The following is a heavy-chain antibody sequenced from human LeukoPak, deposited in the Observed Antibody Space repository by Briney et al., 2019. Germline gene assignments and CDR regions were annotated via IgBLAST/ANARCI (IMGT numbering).Heavy chain of an antibody. J-gene: IGHJ3*02. Sequence: SETLSLTCTVSGGSISSYYWSWIRQPPGKGLKWIGYISYSGSTDYNPSLKSRVTISLDTSKNQFSLRLSSVTAADTAVYYCARETRLHSGSYSNDAFDIWGQGTVVTASS. CDR1: GGSISSYY. CDR2: ISYSGST. CDR3: ARETRLHSGSYSNDAFDI. D-gene: IGHD1-26*01. V-gene: IGHV4-59*01.